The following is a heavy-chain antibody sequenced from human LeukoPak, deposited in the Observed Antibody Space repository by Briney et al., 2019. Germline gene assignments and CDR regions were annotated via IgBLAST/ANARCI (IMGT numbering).Heavy chain of an antibody. D-gene: IGHD3-16*02. CDR3: VRLDYDYVWGTYRPPEGFGY. J-gene: IGHJ4*01. CDR2: INSNSGAT. CDR1: GYTFTGYY. Sequence: ASVKVSCKASGYTFTGYYVHWVRQAPGQGLDWMGCINSNSGATNFAQQFQDRITMTRDTSINTAYMELSRLRSDDTAVYYCVRLDYDYVWGTYRPPEGFGYWGHGTLVTVSS. V-gene: IGHV1-2*02.